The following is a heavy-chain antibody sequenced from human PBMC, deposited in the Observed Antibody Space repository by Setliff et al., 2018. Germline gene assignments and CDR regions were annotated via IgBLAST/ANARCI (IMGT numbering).Heavy chain of an antibody. V-gene: IGHV4-39*01. Sequence: SETLSLTCTVYGGSISSSSYYWGWIRQPPGKGLEWIGSIYYSGSTYYNPSLKSRVTISVDTSKNQFSLKLSSVTAADTAVYYCARHGYSSSWWNEYYYYYYGMDVWGQGTTVTVSS. CDR2: IYYSGST. J-gene: IGHJ6*02. CDR1: GGSISSSSYY. CDR3: ARHGYSSSWWNEYYYYYYGMDV. D-gene: IGHD6-13*01.